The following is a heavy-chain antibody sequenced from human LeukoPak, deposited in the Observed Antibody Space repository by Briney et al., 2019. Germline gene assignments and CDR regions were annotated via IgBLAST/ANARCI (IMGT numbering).Heavy chain of an antibody. CDR3: ARVPRVRGVIIYNWFDP. V-gene: IGHV4-39*07. D-gene: IGHD3-10*01. CDR1: GGSISSSSYY. Sequence: SETLSLTCTVSGGSISSSSYYWGWIRQPPGKGLERIGSIYYSGSTYYNPSLKSRVTISVDTSKNQFSLKLSSVTAADTAVYYCARVPRVRGVIIYNWFDPWGQGTLVTVSS. J-gene: IGHJ5*02. CDR2: IYYSGST.